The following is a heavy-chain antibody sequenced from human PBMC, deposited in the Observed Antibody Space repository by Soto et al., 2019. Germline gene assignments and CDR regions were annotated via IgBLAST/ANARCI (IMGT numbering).Heavy chain of an antibody. V-gene: IGHV5-51*01. D-gene: IGHD2-15*01. CDR1: GYRFTNYW. Sequence: LGESLKISCKGSGYRFTNYWIGWVRQMAGKGLEWMGIIYPGDSDIRYSPSFQGQVTISADETISSAYLLWSSLKASDTAMYYCAVARVGGFDFWGQGTMVTVSS. CDR3: AVARVGGFDF. CDR2: IYPGDSDI. J-gene: IGHJ3*01.